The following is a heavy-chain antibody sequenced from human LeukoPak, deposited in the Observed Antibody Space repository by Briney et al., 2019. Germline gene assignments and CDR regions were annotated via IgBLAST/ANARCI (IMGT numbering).Heavy chain of an antibody. CDR2: INPNSGGT. CDR1: GYTFTGYY. CDR3: ARYDPTYDSSGYPRNWFDP. V-gene: IGHV1-2*02. D-gene: IGHD3-22*01. J-gene: IGHJ5*02. Sequence: ASVKVSCKASGYTFTGYYMHWARQAPGQGLEWMGWINPNSGGTNYAQKFQGRVTMARDTSISTAYMELSRLRSDDTAVYYCARYDPTYDSSGYPRNWFDPWGQGTLVTVSS.